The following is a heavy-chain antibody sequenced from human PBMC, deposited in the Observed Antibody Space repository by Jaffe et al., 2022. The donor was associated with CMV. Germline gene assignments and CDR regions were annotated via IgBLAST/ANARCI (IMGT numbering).Heavy chain of an antibody. J-gene: IGHJ6*03. D-gene: IGHD3-3*01. CDR2: IKQDGSEK. Sequence: EVQLVESGGGLVQPGGSLRLSCAASGFTFSSYWMSWVRQAPGKGLEWVANIKQDGSEKYYVDSVKGRFTISRDNAKNSLYLQMNSLRAEDTAVYYCARDRTRTIFGVVIEKGYMDVWGKGTTVTVSS. CDR1: GFTFSSYW. CDR3: ARDRTRTIFGVVIEKGYMDV. V-gene: IGHV3-7*03.